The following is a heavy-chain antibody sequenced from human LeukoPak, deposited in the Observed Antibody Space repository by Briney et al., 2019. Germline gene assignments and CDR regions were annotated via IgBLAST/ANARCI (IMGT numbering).Heavy chain of an antibody. CDR2: IYYSGST. CDR3: AREYSATRQFDP. CDR1: GGSISSHY. D-gene: IGHD2-15*01. J-gene: IGHJ5*02. V-gene: IGHV4-59*11. Sequence: SETLSLTCTVSGGSISSHYWSWIRQPPGKGLEWIGYIYYSGSTNYNPSLKSRVTISVDTSKNQFSLKLSSVTAADTAVYYCAREYSATRQFDPLGQGTLVTVSS.